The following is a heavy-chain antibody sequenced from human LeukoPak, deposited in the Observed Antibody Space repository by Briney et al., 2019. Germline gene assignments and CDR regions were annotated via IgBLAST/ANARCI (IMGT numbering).Heavy chain of an antibody. V-gene: IGHV1-3*01. D-gene: IGHD4-17*01. CDR1: GYTFTSYA. J-gene: IGHJ2*01. CDR2: INAGNGNT. Sequence: ASVKVSCKASGYTFTSYAMHWVRQAPGQRLEWMGWINAGNGNTKYSQKFQGRVTITRDTSASTAYMELSSLRSEDTAVYYCARDTTVTSGPPYFDLWGRGTLVTVSS. CDR3: ARDTTVTSGPPYFDL.